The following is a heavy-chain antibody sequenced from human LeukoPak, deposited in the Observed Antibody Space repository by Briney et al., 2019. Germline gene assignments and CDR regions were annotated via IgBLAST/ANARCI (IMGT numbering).Heavy chain of an antibody. Sequence: PGGSLRLSCAASGFTFNTYSLNWVRQAPGKGLEWVSSISGSSSYTYYSDLVKGRFTISRDDARNSLYLQMNSLRAEDTAVYYCARDTNYYDSSGYYAGSDFDYWGQGTLATVSS. CDR2: ISGSSSYT. CDR3: ARDTNYYDSSGYYAGSDFDY. CDR1: GFTFNTYS. D-gene: IGHD3-22*01. V-gene: IGHV3-21*01. J-gene: IGHJ4*02.